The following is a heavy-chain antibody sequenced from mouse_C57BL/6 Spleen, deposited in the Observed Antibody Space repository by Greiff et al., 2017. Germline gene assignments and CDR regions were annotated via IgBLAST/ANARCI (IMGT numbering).Heavy chain of an antibody. V-gene: IGHV1-55*01. CDR2: IYPGSGST. CDR1: GYTFTSYW. D-gene: IGHD3-2*02. J-gene: IGHJ3*01. Sequence: QVQLKQSGAELVKPGASVKMSCKASGYTFTSYWITWVKQRPGQGLEWIGDIYPGSGSTNDNEKFKSKATLTVDTSSSTAYMQLSSLTSEDSAVYYCARGSSGYAGFAYWGQGTLVTVSA. CDR3: ARGSSGYAGFAY.